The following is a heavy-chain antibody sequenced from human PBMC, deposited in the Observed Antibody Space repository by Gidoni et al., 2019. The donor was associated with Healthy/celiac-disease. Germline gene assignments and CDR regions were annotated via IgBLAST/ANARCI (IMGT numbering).Heavy chain of an antibody. CDR3: ARQLIAGGVSDAFDI. V-gene: IGHV4-39*01. J-gene: IGHJ3*02. Sequence: QLQLQESGPGLVQPSEALSLTCPVSGGSISSSSYHWGLIRQPPGKGLEWIVRVYYSGSTYYNPSLKSRVTISVDTSKNQFSLKLSSVTAADTAVYYCARQLIAGGVSDAFDIWGQGTMVTVSS. CDR2: VYYSGST. D-gene: IGHD2-8*01. CDR1: GGSISSSSYH.